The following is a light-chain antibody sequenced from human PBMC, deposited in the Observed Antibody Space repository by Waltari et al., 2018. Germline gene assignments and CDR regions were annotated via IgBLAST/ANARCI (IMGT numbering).Light chain of an antibody. V-gene: IGLV1-51*02. CDR2: ENS. CDR1: SSNIGNDS. J-gene: IGLJ7*01. Sequence: QSVLTQPPSVSAAPGPRVTISCSGGSSNIGNDSVSWYRQFPGTAPKLLIYENSGRPSGIPGRFSGSKSGTSATLDITGLQAGDEADYYCGTWDSSLSGAVFGGGTHLTVL. CDR3: GTWDSSLSGAV.